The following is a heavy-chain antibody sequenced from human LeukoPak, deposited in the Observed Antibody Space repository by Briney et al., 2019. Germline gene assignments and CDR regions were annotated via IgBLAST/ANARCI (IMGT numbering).Heavy chain of an antibody. Sequence: GGSLRLSCAASGFTFSDHYMDWVRQAPGKGLEWVGRTRNKANGYTTVYAASVKGRFTISRDDSKKSLYLQMNSLKTEDTAVYYCARESGGGVLGYFDLWGRGTLVSVSS. CDR3: ARESGGGVLGYFDL. CDR1: GFTFSDHY. CDR2: TRNKANGYTT. J-gene: IGHJ2*01. D-gene: IGHD3-10*01. V-gene: IGHV3-72*01.